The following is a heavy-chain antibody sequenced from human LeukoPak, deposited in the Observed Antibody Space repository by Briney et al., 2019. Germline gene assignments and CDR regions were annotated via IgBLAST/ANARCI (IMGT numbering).Heavy chain of an antibody. J-gene: IGHJ6*03. V-gene: IGHV4-34*01. CDR3: ARRFGSSSYYYYMDV. D-gene: IGHD6-6*01. CDR2: INHSGST. Sequence: SETLSLTCAVYGGSFSGYYWSWIRQPPGKGLEWIGEINHSGSTNYNPSLKSRVTISVDTSKNQFSLKLSSVTAADTAVYYCARRFGSSSYYYYMDVWGKGPTVTVSS. CDR1: GGSFSGYY.